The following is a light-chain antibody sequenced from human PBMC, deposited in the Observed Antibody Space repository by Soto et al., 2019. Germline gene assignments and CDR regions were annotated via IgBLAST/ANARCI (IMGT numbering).Light chain of an antibody. V-gene: IGLV4-69*01. CDR2: VNSDGSH. CDR3: QTWATGIQV. Sequence: QPVLTQSPSASASLGASVKLTCTLSSGHSSYAIAWHQQQPEKGPRYLMKVNSDGSHNKGDGIPDRFSGSSSGAERYLTISSLQSEDEADYYCQTWATGIQVLGGGTKLTVL. CDR1: SGHSSYA. J-gene: IGLJ2*01.